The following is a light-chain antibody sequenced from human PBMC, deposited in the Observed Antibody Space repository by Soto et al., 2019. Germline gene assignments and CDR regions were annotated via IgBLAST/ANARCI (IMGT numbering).Light chain of an antibody. CDR1: QSVTNNY. CDR3: QQYGSSPLFT. Sequence: EIVLTQSPGTLSLSPGERATLSCRASQSVTNNYLAWYQQKPGQASRLLIYGASNRASGISDRFGGSGSGTDFTLTISGLEPEDFAVYYCQQYGSSPLFTFGPGTKVDLK. V-gene: IGKV3-20*01. CDR2: GAS. J-gene: IGKJ3*01.